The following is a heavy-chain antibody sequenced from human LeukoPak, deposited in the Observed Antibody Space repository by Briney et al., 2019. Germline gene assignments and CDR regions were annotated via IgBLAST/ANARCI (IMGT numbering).Heavy chain of an antibody. J-gene: IGHJ3*02. Sequence: GGSLRLSCAASGLTFSSYGMHWVRQAPGKGLEWVAFIRYDGSNKYYADSVKGRFTISRDNSKNTLYLQMNSLRAEDTAVYYCAKRYRYCSSTSCNPGGAFDIWGQGTMVTVSS. D-gene: IGHD2-2*01. V-gene: IGHV3-30*02. CDR2: IRYDGSNK. CDR3: AKRYRYCSSTSCNPGGAFDI. CDR1: GLTFSSYG.